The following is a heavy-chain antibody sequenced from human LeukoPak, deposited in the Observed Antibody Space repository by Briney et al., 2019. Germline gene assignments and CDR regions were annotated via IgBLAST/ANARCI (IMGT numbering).Heavy chain of an antibody. CDR3: AKENWPTVTTAGHTYFDY. CDR2: ISSGTSYI. Sequence: GGSLRLSCAASGFTFNTYTMNWVRQAPGKGLEWVSSISSGTSYIYYADSVKGRFTISRDNSKNTLYLQMNSLRAEDTAIYYCAKENWPTVTTAGHTYFDYWGQGTLVTVSS. D-gene: IGHD4-17*01. V-gene: IGHV3-21*01. J-gene: IGHJ4*02. CDR1: GFTFNTYT.